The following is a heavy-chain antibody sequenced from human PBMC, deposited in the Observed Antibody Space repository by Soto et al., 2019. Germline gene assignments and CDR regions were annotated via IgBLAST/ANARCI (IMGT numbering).Heavy chain of an antibody. CDR2: TIPLFGTT. CDR3: VAELDFGKLFVV. V-gene: IGHV1-69*01. J-gene: IGHJ6*02. D-gene: IGHD3-10*01. CDR1: GDTFKNSV. Sequence: QVQLVQSGVEVKKPGSSVRVSCKASGDTFKNSVISWVRQAPGQGLEWMGGTIPLFGTTDYAQKFQGRITITTDESTTTAYMEVSRLTSEDTAVYYCVAELDFGKLFVVWGQGTTVIVSS.